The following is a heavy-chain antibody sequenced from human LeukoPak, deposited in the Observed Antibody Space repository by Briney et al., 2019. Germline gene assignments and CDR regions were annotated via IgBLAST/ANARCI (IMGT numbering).Heavy chain of an antibody. CDR2: XYWNDAE. CDR1: GFSLTRSGVG. V-gene: IGHV2-5*01. Sequence: SGPTLVDPTQTLTLTCTFSGFSLTRSGVGVGWIRQPPXXXLXXXXLXYWNDAEHYSPSLKSRLTITKDTSKSQVVLTMTNMDPXDTXXXXXXXRLDAPTGTQXGXDYLDYWGQGTLVTVSS. J-gene: IGHJ4*02. D-gene: IGHD6-13*01. CDR3: XXRLDAPTGTQXGXDYLDY.